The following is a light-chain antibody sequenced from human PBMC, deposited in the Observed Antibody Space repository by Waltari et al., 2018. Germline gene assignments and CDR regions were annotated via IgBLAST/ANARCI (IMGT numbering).Light chain of an antibody. CDR3: SSKTSASGV. Sequence: QSALTQPASVSGSPGQSITISCTGPSADVGGYHYVSWYQQYPGKAPQLMIYEVSFRPAGISNLFSGSKSGNTATLTISGLQAEDEADYYCSSKTSASGVFGTGTTVTVL. V-gene: IGLV2-14*01. CDR2: EVS. CDR1: SADVGGYHY. J-gene: IGLJ1*01.